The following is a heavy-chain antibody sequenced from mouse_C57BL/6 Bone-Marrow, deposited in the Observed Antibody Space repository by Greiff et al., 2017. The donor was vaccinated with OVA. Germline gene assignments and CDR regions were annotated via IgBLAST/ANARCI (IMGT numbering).Heavy chain of an antibody. Sequence: VKLVESGAELARPGASVKLSCKASGYTFTSYGISWVKQRTGQGLEWIGEIYPRSGNTYYNEKFKGKATLTADKSSSTAYMELRSLTSEDSAVYFCARSGLPAWFAYWGQGTLVTVSA. CDR1: GYTFTSYG. J-gene: IGHJ3*01. D-gene: IGHD2-2*01. CDR3: ARSGLPAWFAY. V-gene: IGHV1-81*01. CDR2: IYPRSGNT.